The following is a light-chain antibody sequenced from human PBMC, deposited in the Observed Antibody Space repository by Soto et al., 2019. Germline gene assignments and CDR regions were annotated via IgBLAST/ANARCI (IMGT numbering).Light chain of an antibody. V-gene: IGKV1-33*01. CDR3: QQYDNRFT. CDR1: QDISNY. CDR2: DAS. J-gene: IGKJ3*01. Sequence: DIQMTQSPSSLSASVGDRVTITCQASQDISNYLNWYQQKPGKAPKLLIYDASNLEKGVPSRFSGSGSGTDFTFTISSLQPEDIATYYCQQYDNRFTFGPGTKVDIK.